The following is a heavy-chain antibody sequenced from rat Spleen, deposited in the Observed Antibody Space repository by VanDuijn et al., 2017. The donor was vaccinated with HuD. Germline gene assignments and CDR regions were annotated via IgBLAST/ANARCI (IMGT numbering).Heavy chain of an antibody. CDR1: GFTFSDYN. D-gene: IGHD1-12*02. CDR2: ISYDGSST. CDR3: ARQEGYYDGDY. Sequence: EVQLVESGGGLVQPGRSLKLSCAASGFTFSDYNMAWVRQAPKKGLEWVATISYDGSSTYDRDSVKGRFTISRDNAKSTLYLQMDSLRSEDTATYYCARQEGYYDGDYWGQGVMVTVSS. V-gene: IGHV5-7*01. J-gene: IGHJ2*01.